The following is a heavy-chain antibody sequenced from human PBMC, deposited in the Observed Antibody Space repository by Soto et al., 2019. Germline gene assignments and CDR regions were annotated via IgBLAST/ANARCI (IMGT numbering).Heavy chain of an antibody. CDR2: IYYSGFT. CDR3: ARHPAAGPRFDT. V-gene: IGHV4-39*01. J-gene: IGHJ5*02. D-gene: IGHD6-13*01. CDR1: GGSMVGYY. Sequence: PSETLSLACTVSGGSMVGYYWDWIRQSPGKGLEWIGNIYYSGFTLYNPSLKSRVTISVDTSKNQFSLKLRSVTAADTAVYYCARHPAAGPRFDTWGQGTLVTVSS.